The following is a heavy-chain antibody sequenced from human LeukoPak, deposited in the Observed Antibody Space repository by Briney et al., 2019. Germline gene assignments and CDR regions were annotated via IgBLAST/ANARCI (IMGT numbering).Heavy chain of an antibody. Sequence: GGSLRLSCVASGDAVSSNYMSWVRQAPGKGLEWVSVVHGGDTTQYADSVKGRFTISRDNSKNMVYLQMNSLRPEDTAVYYCARDVGNPMLGGAFDLWGQGTMVTVSS. V-gene: IGHV3-66*02. D-gene: IGHD4-23*01. CDR3: ARDVGNPMLGGAFDL. J-gene: IGHJ3*01. CDR1: GDAVSSNY. CDR2: VHGGDTT.